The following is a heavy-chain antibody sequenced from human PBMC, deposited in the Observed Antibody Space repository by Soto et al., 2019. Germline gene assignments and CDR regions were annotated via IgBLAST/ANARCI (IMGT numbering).Heavy chain of an antibody. J-gene: IGHJ4*02. D-gene: IGHD3-9*01. Sequence: GGSLRLSCAASGFTFSNYWMNWVRQAPGKGLEWVAKIKQDGSEKYYVDSLKGRFTISRDNAKNSLYLQMNSLRAEDTAVYYCARDFFRYFDWLSNPIDSWGQGTLVTVSS. V-gene: IGHV3-7*01. CDR1: GFTFSNYW. CDR3: ARDFFRYFDWLSNPIDS. CDR2: IKQDGSEK.